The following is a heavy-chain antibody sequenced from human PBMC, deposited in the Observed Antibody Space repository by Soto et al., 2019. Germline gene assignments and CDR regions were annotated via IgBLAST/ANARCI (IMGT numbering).Heavy chain of an antibody. CDR3: ARALGSRVYVMDV. J-gene: IGHJ6*02. CDR1: GFTFSSYS. D-gene: IGHD2-15*01. V-gene: IGHV3-21*01. CDR2: INSSSSYI. Sequence: EVQLVESGGGLVKPGGSLRLSCAASGFTFSSYSMNWVRQAPGKGLEWVSSINSSSSYIYYADSVKGRFTISRDNAKNSLYLQMNSLRAEDTAVYYFARALGSRVYVMDVWGQGTTVTVSS.